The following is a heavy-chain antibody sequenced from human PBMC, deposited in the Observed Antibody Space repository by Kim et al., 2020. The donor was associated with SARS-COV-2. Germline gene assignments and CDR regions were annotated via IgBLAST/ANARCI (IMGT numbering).Heavy chain of an antibody. J-gene: IGHJ4*02. Sequence: SGSIYYADAVKGRFTISRDNSKNTLYLQMNSLSAEDTAVYYCAKEGYGYWGQGTLVTVSS. CDR3: AKEGYGY. D-gene: IGHD5-18*01. CDR2: SGSI. V-gene: IGHV3-23*01.